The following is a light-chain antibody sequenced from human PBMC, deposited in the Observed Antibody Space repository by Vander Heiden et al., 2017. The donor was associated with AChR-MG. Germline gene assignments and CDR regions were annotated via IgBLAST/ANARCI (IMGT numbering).Light chain of an antibody. V-gene: IGKV1-39*01. CDR1: QSISTY. CDR2: VTS. J-gene: IGKJ1*01. Sequence: IQMTQSPSSLPASLGDRLTITFRASQSISTYLNWYQHKPGKAPKLLIYVTSSLQSGVPSRFSGSGSGTHFTLTISSLQPEDVATYYCQQSHSSPPTFGQGTKVEIK. CDR3: QQSHSSPPT.